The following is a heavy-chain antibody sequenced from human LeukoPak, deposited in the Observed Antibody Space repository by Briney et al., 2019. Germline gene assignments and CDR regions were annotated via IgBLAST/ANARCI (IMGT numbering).Heavy chain of an antibody. CDR3: AISTYYYGSGVNGY. CDR2: IYHSGST. V-gene: IGHV4-38-2*02. CDR1: GYSISSGYY. J-gene: IGHJ4*02. D-gene: IGHD3-10*01. Sequence: PSETLSLTCTVSGYSISSGYYWGWIRQPPGKGLEWIGSIYHSGSTYYTPSLKSRVTISVDTSKNQFSLKLSSVTAADTAVYYCAISTYYYGSGVNGYWGQGTLVTVSS.